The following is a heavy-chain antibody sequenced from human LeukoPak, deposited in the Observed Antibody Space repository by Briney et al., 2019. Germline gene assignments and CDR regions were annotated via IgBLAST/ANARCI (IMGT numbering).Heavy chain of an antibody. CDR2: IYSGGSI. CDR3: ARGASGSGGND. V-gene: IGHV3-53*01. J-gene: IGHJ4*02. D-gene: IGHD3-10*01. CDR1: GFTVSSSY. Sequence: GGSLRLSCAASGFTVSSSYMSWVRQAPGKGLEWVSVIYSGGSIDYTDSVKGRFTISRDNSKNTLYLEMNSLRAEDTAMYYCARGASGSGGNDWGQGTLVTV.